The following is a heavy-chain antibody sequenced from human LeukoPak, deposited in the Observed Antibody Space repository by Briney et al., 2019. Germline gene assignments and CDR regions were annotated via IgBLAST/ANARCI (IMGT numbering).Heavy chain of an antibody. CDR1: GGSIGSSAYS. CDR3: ARGGLDYFDS. J-gene: IGHJ4*02. Sequence: SETLSLTCTVSGGSIGSSAYSWGWIRQPPGKGLEWIGSISYTGTTYYNPSLKSQVTISVDTSKNQFSLKLSSVTAADTAVYYCARGGLDYFDSWGQGTLVTVSS. CDR2: ISYTGTT. V-gene: IGHV4-39*07. D-gene: IGHD6-19*01.